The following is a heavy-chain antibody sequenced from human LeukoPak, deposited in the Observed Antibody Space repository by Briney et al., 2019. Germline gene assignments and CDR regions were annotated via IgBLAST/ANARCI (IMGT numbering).Heavy chain of an antibody. Sequence: ASVKVSCQAFGYTFTGYYMHWVRPAPGQGVEGMGLINPNSGGTNYAQKFQGRVTMTRDTSISTAYMELSRLRSDDTAVYYCARDRSSGSGSYYVLDYWGQGTLVTVSS. CDR1: GYTFTGYY. V-gene: IGHV1-2*02. CDR2: INPNSGGT. CDR3: ARDRSSGSGSYYVLDY. D-gene: IGHD3-10*01. J-gene: IGHJ4*02.